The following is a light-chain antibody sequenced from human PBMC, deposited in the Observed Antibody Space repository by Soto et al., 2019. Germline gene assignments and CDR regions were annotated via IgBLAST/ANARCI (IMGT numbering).Light chain of an antibody. CDR3: KQRSKWPIT. J-gene: IGKJ5*01. CDR2: GAY. CDR1: QSVSSN. Sequence: EIVMTQSPATLSVSPGERATLSCRASQSVSSNLAWYQQKPGQAHRLLIYGAYTRATGIQARFSGSGSGTDFTLTIRSLEPEDFAVYYCKQRSKWPITFGQGTRLEIK. V-gene: IGKV3-15*01.